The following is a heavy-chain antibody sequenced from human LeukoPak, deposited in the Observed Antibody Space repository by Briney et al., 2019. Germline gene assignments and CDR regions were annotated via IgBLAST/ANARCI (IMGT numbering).Heavy chain of an antibody. Sequence: GESLKISCKGSEYSFTTYRIAWVRQMPGKGLEWMGIIYPGDSETRYSPSFQGQVTISADKSISTAYLQWSSLKASDTAMYYGARRHYGYDYWGQGTLVTVSS. D-gene: IGHD3-16*01. CDR1: EYSFTTYR. J-gene: IGHJ4*02. CDR2: IYPGDSET. CDR3: ARRHYGYDY. V-gene: IGHV5-51*01.